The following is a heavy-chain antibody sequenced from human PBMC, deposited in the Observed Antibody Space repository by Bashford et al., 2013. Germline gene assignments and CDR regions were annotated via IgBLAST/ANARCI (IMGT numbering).Heavy chain of an antibody. J-gene: IGHJ6*02. CDR1: GFTFSTHW. V-gene: IGHV3-7*01. Sequence: GGPLRLSCTASGFTFSTHWMNWVRQAPGKGLEWVANINQDGSENYYVDSVKGRFTISRDNAKNSLYLQMNSLRGEDTAVYYCARESGITVTASWGLYDTYYVMDVWGQGTTVTVSS. CDR2: INQDGSEN. CDR3: ARESGITVTASWGLYDTYYVMDV. D-gene: IGHD2-21*02.